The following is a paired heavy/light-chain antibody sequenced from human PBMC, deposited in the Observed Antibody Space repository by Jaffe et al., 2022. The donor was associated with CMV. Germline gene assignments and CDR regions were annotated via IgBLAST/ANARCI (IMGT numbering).Heavy chain of an antibody. J-gene: IGHJ4*02. CDR1: GGSTSSYY. D-gene: IGHD3-10*01. Sequence: QVQLQESGPGLVKPSETLSLTCSVSGGSTSSYYWSWIRQPAGRGLEWIGRINASGNTKNSPSLKSRVTMSLDTSKNQFSLKLRSVTAADTAVYYCARGGIGDLSLWGQGTLVSVSS. CDR3: ARGGIGDLSL. V-gene: IGHV4-4*07. CDR2: INASGNT.
Light chain of an antibody. J-gene: IGLJ1*01. V-gene: IGLV1-47*01. CDR1: SSNIGRNY. CDR3: ATWDDRLTDSPYV. Sequence: QSVLTQPPSASGTPGQRVTISCSGSSSNIGRNYVYWYQQHPGTAPKLLMYLNNQRPSGVTDRFSGSKSGTSASLAISGLRSEDEADYYCATWDDRLTDSPYVFGTGTKVTVL. CDR2: LNN.